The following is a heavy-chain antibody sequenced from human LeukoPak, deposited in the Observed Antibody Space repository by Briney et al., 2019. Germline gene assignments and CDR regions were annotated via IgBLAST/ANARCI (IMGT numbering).Heavy chain of an antibody. CDR1: AFTLSTYN. Sequence: GGSLRLSCTASAFTLSTYNMNWVRQAPGKGLEWVSYISSSGSTIYYADSVKGRFTISRDNAKNSLYLQMNSLRPEDTAVYYCARFGYNDFDYWGQGTLVTVS. D-gene: IGHD5-24*01. CDR3: ARFGYNDFDY. J-gene: IGHJ4*02. CDR2: ISSSGSTI. V-gene: IGHV3-48*04.